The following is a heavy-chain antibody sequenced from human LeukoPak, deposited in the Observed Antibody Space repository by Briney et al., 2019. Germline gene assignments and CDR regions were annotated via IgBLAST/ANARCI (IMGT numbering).Heavy chain of an antibody. D-gene: IGHD6-13*01. Sequence: PSETLSHTYAGPGGYISSSRYYWGWVRQPPGKGLKGIESINYSGSTYYSPSLKSRVTISVDTSKNQYSLKLNSVTAADTAVYYCAGLSSSTWYGRAYYSYYYMDVWGKGTPVTVSS. V-gene: IGHV4-39*01. J-gene: IGHJ6*03. CDR2: INYSGST. CDR1: GGYISSSRYY. CDR3: AGLSSSTWYGRAYYSYYYMDV.